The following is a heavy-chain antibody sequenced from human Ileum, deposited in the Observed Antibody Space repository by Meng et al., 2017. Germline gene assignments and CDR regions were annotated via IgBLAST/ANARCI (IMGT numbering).Heavy chain of an antibody. Sequence: QVQLQEAGPGLVKPSGTLPRTCAVSGGSISISNWWTWGRQPPGKGLEWIGEIYHTGGTNYNPSLKRRVTISVDKSKNQFSLEVTSVTAADTAVYYCARVRCASVSCYGDSYFDYWGQGILVTVSS. CDR2: IYHTGGT. V-gene: IGHV4-4*02. J-gene: IGHJ4*02. CDR3: ARVRCASVSCYGDSYFDY. CDR1: GGSISISNW. D-gene: IGHD2-15*01.